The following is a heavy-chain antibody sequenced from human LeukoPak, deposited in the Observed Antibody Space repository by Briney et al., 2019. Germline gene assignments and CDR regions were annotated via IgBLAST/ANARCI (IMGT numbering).Heavy chain of an antibody. CDR3: ARDQSVLRYFDWLLEAFDY. CDR1: GYTFTGYY. D-gene: IGHD3-9*01. V-gene: IGHV1-2*02. J-gene: IGHJ4*02. Sequence: ASVKVSCKASGYTFTGYYMHWVRQAPGQGLEWMGWINPNSGGTNYAQKFQGRVTMTRDTSTSTVYMELSSLRSEDTAVYYCARDQSVLRYFDWLLEAFDYWGQGTLVTVSS. CDR2: INPNSGGT.